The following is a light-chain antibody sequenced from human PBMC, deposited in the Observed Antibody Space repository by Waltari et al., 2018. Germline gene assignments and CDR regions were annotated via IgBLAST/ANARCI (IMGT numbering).Light chain of an antibody. Sequence: DIQMTQSPSSLSASVGDRVTITCRASEAIATFLNWYHEQGGKAPKLLIDHASILHSGVPSRFSGSGGGTDFTLTITSLQPDDFGTFYCQQSYSFPPTFGQGTKVEIK. J-gene: IGKJ1*01. V-gene: IGKV1-39*01. CDR2: HAS. CDR3: QQSYSFPPT. CDR1: EAIATF.